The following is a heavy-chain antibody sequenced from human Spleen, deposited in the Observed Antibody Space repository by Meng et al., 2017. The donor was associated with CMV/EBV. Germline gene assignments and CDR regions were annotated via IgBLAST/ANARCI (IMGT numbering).Heavy chain of an antibody. V-gene: IGHV3-30*07. J-gene: IGHJ4*02. CDR2: ISYDGSYK. CDR1: GFTLNSYT. Sequence: GGSLRLSCAAYGFTLNSYTVHWVRQAPGKGLEWMAVISYDGSYKYYGDSVKGRFTVSRDNSKRSVYLQMNSLRAEDTAVYYCARGLTSGSYYMYSWGQGTLVTVSS. CDR3: ARGLTSGSYYMYS. D-gene: IGHD3-10*01.